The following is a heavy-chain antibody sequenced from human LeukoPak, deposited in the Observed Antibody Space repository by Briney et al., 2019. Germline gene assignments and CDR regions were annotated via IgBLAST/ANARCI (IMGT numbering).Heavy chain of an antibody. CDR3: ASGGYGTFDS. CDR1: GYTFINYW. Sequence: GESLKFSCQVSGYTFINYWIGWVRQMPGKGLEWMGIIYPGDFDTRYSPSFHGQVIISAAKSISTPYLQWNSLKASDTAKYYCASGGYGTFDSWGQGTLVTVSS. J-gene: IGHJ4*02. CDR2: IYPGDFDT. V-gene: IGHV5-51*01. D-gene: IGHD5-12*01.